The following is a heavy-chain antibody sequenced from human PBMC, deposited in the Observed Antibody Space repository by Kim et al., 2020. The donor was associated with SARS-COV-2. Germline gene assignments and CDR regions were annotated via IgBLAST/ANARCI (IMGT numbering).Heavy chain of an antibody. Sequence: ADSGKGRFTISRDNSKNTLYLQMNSLRAEDTAVYYCARGYDILTGYFYFDYWGQGTLVTVSS. D-gene: IGHD3-9*01. V-gene: IGHV3-30*01. CDR3: ARGYDILTGYFYFDY. J-gene: IGHJ4*02.